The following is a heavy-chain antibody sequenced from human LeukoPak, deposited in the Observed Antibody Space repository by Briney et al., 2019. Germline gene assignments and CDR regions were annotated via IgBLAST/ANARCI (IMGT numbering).Heavy chain of an antibody. CDR1: GYTSTSPD. CDR2: MNPRDNT. J-gene: IGHJ3*02. Sequence: ASVKVSCRASGYTSTSPDINWVRQATGRGLEWLGWMNPRDNTGYAQKFQGRVTLTRDKSINTAYMELSSLRSEDTAVYYCARYTQHYGFDIWGQGTMVTVSA. V-gene: IGHV1-8*01. CDR3: ARYTQHYGFDI. D-gene: IGHD3-3*02.